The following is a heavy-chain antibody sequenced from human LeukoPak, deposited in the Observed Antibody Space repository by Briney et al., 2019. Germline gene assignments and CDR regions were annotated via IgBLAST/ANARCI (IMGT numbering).Heavy chain of an antibody. CDR2: IYHSGST. CDR1: GGSISSSSYY. Sequence: SETLSLTCTVSGGSISSSSYYWGWIRQPPGKGLEWIGSIYHSGSTYYNPSLKSRVTISVDTSKNQFSLKLSSVTAADTAVYYCARGEMATMRYWGQGTLVTVSS. D-gene: IGHD5-24*01. CDR3: ARGEMATMRY. J-gene: IGHJ4*02. V-gene: IGHV4-39*07.